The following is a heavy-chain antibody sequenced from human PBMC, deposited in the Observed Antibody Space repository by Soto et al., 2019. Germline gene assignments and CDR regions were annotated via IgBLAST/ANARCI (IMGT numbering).Heavy chain of an antibody. D-gene: IGHD2-2*02. CDR2: IYYSGST. V-gene: IGHV4-31*03. J-gene: IGHJ5*02. Sequence: LSLTCTVSGGSISSGGYYWSWIRQHPGKGLEWIGYIYYSGSTYYNPSLKSRVTISVDTSKNQFSLKLSSVTAADTAVYYCARYVVVPAAIISRFDPWGQGTLVTVSS. CDR3: ARYVVVPAAIISRFDP. CDR1: GGSISSGGYY.